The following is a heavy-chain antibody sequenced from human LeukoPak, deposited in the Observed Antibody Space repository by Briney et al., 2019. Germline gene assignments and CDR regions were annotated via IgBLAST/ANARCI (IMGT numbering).Heavy chain of an antibody. D-gene: IGHD3-16*01. Sequence: PGRSLRLSCAASGFTFSSYGVHWVRQAPGKGLEWVAVVWYDGRNRDYADSVKGRFTISKDNSNNMVFLQMDRLRAEDTAVYYCARLWGGNGYSGGSLNLWGQGTLVTVSS. CDR2: VWYDGRNR. V-gene: IGHV3-33*08. CDR1: GFTFSSYG. CDR3: ARLWGGNGYSGGSLNL. J-gene: IGHJ5*02.